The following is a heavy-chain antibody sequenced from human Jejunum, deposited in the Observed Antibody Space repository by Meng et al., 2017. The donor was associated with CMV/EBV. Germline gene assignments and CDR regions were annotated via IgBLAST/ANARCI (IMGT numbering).Heavy chain of an antibody. J-gene: IGHJ4*02. CDR1: GSISSGGYY. CDR2: IHDTGST. D-gene: IGHD2-2*01. V-gene: IGHV4-31*02. CDR3: ARELCTATSCSYDY. Sequence: GSISSGGYYWRWIRQHPGMGLEWVGYIHDTGSTHTNPSLTDRVTMSVDTSQNQFSLKLSSVIVADTAVYYCARELCTATSCSYDYWGRGTLVTVSS.